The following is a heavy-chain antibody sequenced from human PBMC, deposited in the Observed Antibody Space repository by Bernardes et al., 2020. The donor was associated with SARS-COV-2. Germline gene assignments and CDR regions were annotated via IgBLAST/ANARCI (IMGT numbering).Heavy chain of an antibody. CDR3: ARDSSKKVTPAARSFDY. CDR2: INPNSGGT. D-gene: IGHD2-2*01. CDR1: GYTFTGYY. Sequence: ASVKVSCKSSGYTFTGYYMHWVRQAPGQGLAWMGWINPNSGGTNYAQKFQGRVTMTRDTSISTAYMELSRLRSDDTAVYYCARDSSKKVTPAARSFDYWGQGTQVTVSS. V-gene: IGHV1-2*02. J-gene: IGHJ4*02.